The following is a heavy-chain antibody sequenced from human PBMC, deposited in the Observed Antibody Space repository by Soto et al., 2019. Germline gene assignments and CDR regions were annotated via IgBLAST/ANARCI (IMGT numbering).Heavy chain of an antibody. Sequence: ASVKVSCKASGGTFSSYAISWVRQAPGQGLEWMGGIIPIFGTANYAQKFQGRVTITADESTSTAYMELSSLRSEDTAVYYCARAQYYYDSSGYLNYYFDYWGQGTLVTVSS. D-gene: IGHD3-22*01. CDR2: IIPIFGTA. CDR1: GGTFSSYA. CDR3: ARAQYYYDSSGYLNYYFDY. J-gene: IGHJ4*02. V-gene: IGHV1-69*13.